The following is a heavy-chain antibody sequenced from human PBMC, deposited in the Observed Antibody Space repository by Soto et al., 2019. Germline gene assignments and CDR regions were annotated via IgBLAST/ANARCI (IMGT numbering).Heavy chain of an antibody. Sequence: GASVKVSCKASGYTFTDYYLHWVRQSPGQGLQWMGWIHPNSGGTKFPQQFQGRVIMTRDTSISTAYMELSRLTPDDTAVYYCARDGSTNLELATIHWGQGTLVTVSS. J-gene: IGHJ4*02. V-gene: IGHV1-2*02. CDR2: IHPNSGGT. CDR3: ARDGSTNLELATIH. CDR1: GYTFTDYY. D-gene: IGHD6-13*01.